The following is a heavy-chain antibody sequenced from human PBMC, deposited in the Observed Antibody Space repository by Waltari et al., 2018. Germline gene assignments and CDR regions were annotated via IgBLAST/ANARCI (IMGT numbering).Heavy chain of an antibody. D-gene: IGHD2-21*01. CDR2: IYYSGST. Sequence: QLQLQESGPGLVKPSETLSLTCSVSGGSVSDRSDYWAWIRQPPGKGLEWIGSIYYSGSTSRNPPLKQRVTMSMDPSKNQFSLKVTSVTAADSAVYYCASLRGCGSAHWFDPWGLGTLVTVSS. CDR3: ASLRGCGSAHWFDP. CDR1: GGSVSDRSDY. J-gene: IGHJ5*02. V-gene: IGHV4-39*07.